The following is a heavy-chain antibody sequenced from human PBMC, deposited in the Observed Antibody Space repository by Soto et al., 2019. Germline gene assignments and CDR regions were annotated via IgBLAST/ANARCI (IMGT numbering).Heavy chain of an antibody. J-gene: IGHJ4*02. Sequence: QVQLVQSGAEVKKPGSSVKVSCKASGGSXXXQRVSWVRHAPGQRLEWMGGIIPMFRTTNYARKFQGRLTITADGSTNTASMELTSLTSEDTAIYYCANEPNWGQGTLVTVSS. CDR3: ANEPN. V-gene: IGHV1-69*01. CDR1: GGSXXXQR. CDR2: IIPMFRTT.